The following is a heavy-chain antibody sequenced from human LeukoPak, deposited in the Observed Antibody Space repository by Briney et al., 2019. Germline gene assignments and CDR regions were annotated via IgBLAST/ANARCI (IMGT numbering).Heavy chain of an antibody. J-gene: IGHJ4*02. CDR3: ARGGGGGYYFDY. V-gene: IGHV3-48*04. Sequence: GGSLRLSCAASGFTFSSYGMHWVRQAPGKGLEWVSYITTSGSTIYFADSVKGRFTISRDNAKNSLSLQMNSLRAEDTAVYYCARGGGGGYYFDYWGQGTLVTVSS. D-gene: IGHD3-10*01. CDR2: ITTSGSTI. CDR1: GFTFSSYG.